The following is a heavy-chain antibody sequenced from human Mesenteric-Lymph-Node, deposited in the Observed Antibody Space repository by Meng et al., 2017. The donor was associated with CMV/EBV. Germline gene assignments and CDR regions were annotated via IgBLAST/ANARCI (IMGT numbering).Heavy chain of an antibody. CDR2: INHSGST. J-gene: IGHJ2*01. CDR3: ARRRRSSTTARYFDL. V-gene: IGHV4-34*01. Sequence: YGGSFSDYFWSWIRQPPGKGLEWIGEINHSGSTNYNPSLKSRVTISVDTSKNQFSLKLASVTAADTAVYYCARRRRSSTTARYFDLWGRGTLVTVSS. D-gene: IGHD2-2*01. CDR1: GGSFSDYF.